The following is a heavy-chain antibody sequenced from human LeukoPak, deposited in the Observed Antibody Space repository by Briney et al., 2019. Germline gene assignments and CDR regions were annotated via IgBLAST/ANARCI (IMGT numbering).Heavy chain of an antibody. D-gene: IGHD3-16*01. V-gene: IGHV3-23*01. J-gene: IGHJ4*02. CDR3: ARRRYDGGGDFAN. Sequence: GGSLRLSCAASGFTVSSYAMGWVRQAPGKGLEWVSAIGGGGTLYYADSVKGRFSISRDISKNTLLPQMNSLRAEDTAVYYCARRRYDGGGDFANWGQGTLVTVSS. CDR2: IGGGGTL. CDR1: GFTVSSYA.